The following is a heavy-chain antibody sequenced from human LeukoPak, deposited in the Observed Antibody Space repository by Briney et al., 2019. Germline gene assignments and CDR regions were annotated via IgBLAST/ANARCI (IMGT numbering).Heavy chain of an antibody. CDR3: ARIVVMVLGYYYMDV. CDR1: GYTFTSYG. J-gene: IGHJ6*03. Sequence: ASVKVSCKASGYTFTSYGISWVRQAPGQGLEWMGWISAYNGNTNYAQKLQGRVTMTTDTSTSTAYMELRSLRSDDTAVYYCARIVVMVLGYYYMDVWGKGTTVTVSS. CDR2: ISAYNGNT. V-gene: IGHV1-18*01. D-gene: IGHD4/OR15-4a*01.